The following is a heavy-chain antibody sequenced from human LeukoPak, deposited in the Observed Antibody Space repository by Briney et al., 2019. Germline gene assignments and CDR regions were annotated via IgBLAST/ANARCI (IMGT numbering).Heavy chain of an antibody. J-gene: IGHJ4*02. Sequence: GGSLRLSCAASGFTFSVYDMNWVRQAPGKGVEGFSSIKCSSSYIAYADSGKGRFTISRDNARNSLYLHMHSLRAEDPAVYYCVRDISAWGNFDFWGQGTLVTVSS. CDR2: IKCSSSYI. D-gene: IGHD6-19*01. CDR3: VRDISAWGNFDF. V-gene: IGHV3-21*01. CDR1: GFTFSVYD.